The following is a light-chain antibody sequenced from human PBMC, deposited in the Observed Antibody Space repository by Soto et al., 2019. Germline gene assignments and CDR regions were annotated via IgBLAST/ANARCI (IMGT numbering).Light chain of an antibody. CDR1: SSNIETNL. V-gene: IGLV1-47*02. CDR3: TATDDRLTGTV. Sequence: QSLLTEPPAASGTPGNRFTISCSGSSSNIETNLVHWYQHLPGASPRLLIFNNDQRPSGVPDRFSASKSGTSASLAISGLRSEDEADYYCTATDDRLTGTVFGGGTKVTVL. J-gene: IGLJ2*01. CDR2: NND.